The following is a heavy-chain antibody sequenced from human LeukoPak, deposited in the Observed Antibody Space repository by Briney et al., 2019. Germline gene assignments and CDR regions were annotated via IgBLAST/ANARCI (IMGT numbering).Heavy chain of an antibody. CDR3: AKTTMTSEEYFYYYMDV. CDR1: GYTFTSYG. D-gene: IGHD4-17*01. CDR2: IITYNGNT. Sequence: ASVKVSCKTSGYTFTSYGLSWVRQAPGQGLEWMGWIITYNGNTYYSQKLQGRVTMTTDTSTSTAYMELRSLRSDDTAVYYCAKTTMTSEEYFYYYMDVWGKGTTVTVSS. J-gene: IGHJ6*03. V-gene: IGHV1-18*01.